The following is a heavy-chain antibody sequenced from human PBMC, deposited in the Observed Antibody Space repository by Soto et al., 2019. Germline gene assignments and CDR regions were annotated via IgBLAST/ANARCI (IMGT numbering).Heavy chain of an antibody. CDR3: ARGVYDSSGYYSPHPQKDYVMDV. Sequence: ASVKVSCKASGNTFSRYVIIWVRQAPGQGLEWVGGITPILGTAIYAQKFQGRVTITADDSTSTAYMELSSLRSEDTAVYYCARGVYDSSGYYSPHPQKDYVMDVWGQGSSVTVSS. J-gene: IGHJ6*02. V-gene: IGHV1-69*13. CDR2: ITPILGTA. D-gene: IGHD3-22*01. CDR1: GNTFSRYV.